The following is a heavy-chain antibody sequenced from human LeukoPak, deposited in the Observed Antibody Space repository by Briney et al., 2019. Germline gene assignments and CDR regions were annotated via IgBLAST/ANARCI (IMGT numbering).Heavy chain of an antibody. D-gene: IGHD4-11*01. V-gene: IGHV1-18*01. J-gene: IGHJ4*02. CDR1: GYTFTSYG. CDR3: ARENSNYGEGELDY. CDR2: ITTYNGNT. Sequence: ASVKVSRKASGYTFTSYGISWVRQAPGQGLEWMGWITTYNGNTNYAQKLQGRVTMTTDTSTSTAHMELRSLRSDDTAVYYCARENSNYGEGELDYWGQGTLVTVSS.